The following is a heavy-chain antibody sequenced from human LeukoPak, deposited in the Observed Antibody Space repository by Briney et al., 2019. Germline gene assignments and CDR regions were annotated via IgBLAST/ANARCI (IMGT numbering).Heavy chain of an antibody. CDR1: GYSISSGYY. CDR2: ISHSGST. D-gene: IGHD2/OR15-2a*01. J-gene: IGHJ4*02. CDR3: AREAFPLDY. Sequence: PSETLSLTCTVSGYSISSGYYWGWIRQPPGKGLEWIGNISHSGSTYYNPSLKSRVTISVDTSKNQFSLRLRSVTAADTAVYYCAREAFPLDYWGQGTLVTVSS. V-gene: IGHV4-38-2*02.